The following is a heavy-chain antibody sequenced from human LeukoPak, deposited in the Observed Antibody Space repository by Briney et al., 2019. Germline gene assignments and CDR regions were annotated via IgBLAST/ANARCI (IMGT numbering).Heavy chain of an antibody. V-gene: IGHV4-59*13. Sequence: SETLSLTCTISRGSISTYYWSWIRQTPGTTLEWIGNIDYTGRTRYNPSLESRVTMSLDTPKNEFSLRLTSMTAADSAVYYCARGRPDPQNSDYWDYWGQGILVTISS. D-gene: IGHD3-22*01. CDR3: ARGRPDPQNSDYWDY. J-gene: IGHJ4*02. CDR1: RGSISTYY. CDR2: IDYTGRT.